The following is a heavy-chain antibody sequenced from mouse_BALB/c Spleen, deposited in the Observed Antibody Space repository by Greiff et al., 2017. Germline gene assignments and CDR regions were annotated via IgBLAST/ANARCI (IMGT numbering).Heavy chain of an antibody. CDR3: ASRRYRYSYYFDY. V-gene: IGHV1-9*01. CDR1: GYTFSSYW. J-gene: IGHJ2*01. CDR2: ILPGSGST. D-gene: IGHD2-14*01. Sequence: QVQLQQSGAELMKPGASVKISCKATGYTFSSYWIEWVKQRPGHGLEWIGEILPGSGSTNYNEKFKGKATFTADTSSNTAYMQLSSLTSEDSAVYYCASRRYRYSYYFDYWGQGTTLTVSS.